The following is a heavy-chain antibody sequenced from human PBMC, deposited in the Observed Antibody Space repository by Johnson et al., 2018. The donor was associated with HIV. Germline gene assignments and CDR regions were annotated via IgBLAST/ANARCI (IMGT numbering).Heavy chain of an antibody. D-gene: IGHD3-3*01. J-gene: IGHJ3*02. CDR3: ARVSRSGYYLVRVFDI. CDR2: IGTAGDT. V-gene: IGHV3-13*01. CDR1: GFTFSSYD. Sequence: VQLVESGGGVVRPGGSLRLSCAASGFTFSSYDMHWVRQATGKVLEWVSAIGTAGDTYYPGSVKGRFTISRENAKNSLYLQMNSLRAEDTAVYYCARVSRSGYYLVRVFDIWGQGTMVTVSS.